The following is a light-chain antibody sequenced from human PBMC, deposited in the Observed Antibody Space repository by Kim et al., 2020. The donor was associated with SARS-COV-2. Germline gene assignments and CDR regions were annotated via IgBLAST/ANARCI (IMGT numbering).Light chain of an antibody. CDR2: KDN. V-gene: IGLV10-54*01. CDR3: SAWDSSLSAWV. Sequence: RQTAKRTCTGTRNEGSNEGATWLQKHQGHPANLLSSKDNNRPSGISEGLSASRSGDTASLTITGLQPEDEADYYCSAWDSSLSAWVFGGGTQLTVL. J-gene: IGLJ3*02. CDR1: RNEGSNEG.